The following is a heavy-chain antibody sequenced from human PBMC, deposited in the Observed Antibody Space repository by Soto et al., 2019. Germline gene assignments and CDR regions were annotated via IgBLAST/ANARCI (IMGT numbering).Heavy chain of an antibody. CDR1: GYTFHNHW. Sequence: ASVNVSCKPSGYTFHNHWISWVRQAPGQGIECLGWISGLDGKTKYAQRLQGRGTMTADTSTSTAYIELRSLRSDDTAVYYCARDFYPLAYYFDYCGQGPLVTVSA. CDR2: ISGLDGKT. V-gene: IGHV1-18*04. J-gene: IGHJ4*02. CDR3: ARDFYPLAYYFDY.